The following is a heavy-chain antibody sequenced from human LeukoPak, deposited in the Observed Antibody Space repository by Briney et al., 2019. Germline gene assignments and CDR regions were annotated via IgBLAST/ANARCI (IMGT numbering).Heavy chain of an antibody. CDR1: GYSISSGYY. D-gene: IGHD5-12*01. J-gene: IGHJ4*02. V-gene: IGHV4-38-2*02. CDR3: ARVYSGYGVFDY. CDR2: IYHSGST. Sequence: SETLSLTCTVSGYSISSGYYWGWIRQPPGKGLEWIGSIYHSGSTYYNPSLKSRVTISVDTSKNQFSLKLSSVTAADTAVYYCARVYSGYGVFDYWGQGTLVIVSS.